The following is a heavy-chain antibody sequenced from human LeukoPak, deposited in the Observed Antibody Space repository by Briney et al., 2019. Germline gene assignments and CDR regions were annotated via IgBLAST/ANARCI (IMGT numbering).Heavy chain of an antibody. CDR1: GFTFSSYS. V-gene: IGHV3-21*01. CDR2: ISSSSSYI. J-gene: IGHJ4*02. CDR3: ASQWLGFYYFDY. D-gene: IGHD6-19*01. Sequence: GGSLRLSCAASGFTFSSYSMTWVRQAPGKGLEWVSSISSSSSYIYYADSVKGRFTISRDNAKNSLYLQMNSLRAEDTAVYYCASQWLGFYYFDYWGQGTLVTVSS.